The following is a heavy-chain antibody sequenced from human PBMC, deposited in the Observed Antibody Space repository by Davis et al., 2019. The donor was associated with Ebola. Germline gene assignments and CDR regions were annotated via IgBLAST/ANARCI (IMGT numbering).Heavy chain of an antibody. CDR2: IIPIFGTA. V-gene: IGHV1-69*13. CDR1: GGTFSRYA. Sequence: SVKVSCKASGGTFSRYAISWVRQAPGQGLEWMGGIIPIFGTANYAQKFQGRVTITADESTSTAYMELSSLRSEDTAVYYCAGGGITMMVVPRDYYYGLDVWGQGTTVTVSS. D-gene: IGHD3-22*01. J-gene: IGHJ6*02. CDR3: AGGGITMMVVPRDYYYGLDV.